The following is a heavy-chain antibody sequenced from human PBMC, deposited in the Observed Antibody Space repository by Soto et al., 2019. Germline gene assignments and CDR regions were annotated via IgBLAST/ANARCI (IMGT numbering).Heavy chain of an antibody. D-gene: IGHD3-3*01. Sequence: QVQLVESGGSVVQPGRSLRLSCAASGFTFSRYAMHWVRQAPGKGLEWVAVISYDGSNKYYADSVKGRFTISRDNSKNTLYLQMNSLRAEDTAVYYGARDGPPDYDFLSGYSYYYYGMDVWGQGTTVTVSS. V-gene: IGHV3-30-3*01. J-gene: IGHJ6*02. CDR3: ARDGPPDYDFLSGYSYYYYGMDV. CDR1: GFTFSRYA. CDR2: ISYDGSNK.